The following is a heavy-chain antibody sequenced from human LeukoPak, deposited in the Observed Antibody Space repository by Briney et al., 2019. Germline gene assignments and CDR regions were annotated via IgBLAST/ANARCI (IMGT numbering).Heavy chain of an antibody. V-gene: IGHV3-21*01. CDR1: GFTFSSYA. D-gene: IGHD3-10*01. CDR3: ARDHGAKGELLWFGELDTNDY. J-gene: IGHJ4*02. Sequence: GGSLRLSCAASGFTFSSYAMSWVRQAPGKGLEWVSSISSRSSYIYYADSVKGRFTNSRDNAKNSLYLQMNSLRAEDTAVYYCARDHGAKGELLWFGELDTNDYWGQGTLVTVSS. CDR2: ISSRSSYI.